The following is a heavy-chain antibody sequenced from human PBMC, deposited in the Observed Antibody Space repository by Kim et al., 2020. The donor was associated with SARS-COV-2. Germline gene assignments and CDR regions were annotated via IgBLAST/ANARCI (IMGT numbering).Heavy chain of an antibody. V-gene: IGHV3-11*03. CDR2: ISSSSYT. Sequence: GGSLRLSCAASGFTFSDYYMNWIRQAPGKGLEWVSYISSSSYTNYADSVKGRFTISRDNAKNSLYLQVNSLRAEDTAVYYCARRRYYGSGSYDYYFDYWGQGTLVTVSS. D-gene: IGHD3-10*01. J-gene: IGHJ4*02. CDR1: GFTFSDYY. CDR3: ARRRYYGSGSYDYYFDY.